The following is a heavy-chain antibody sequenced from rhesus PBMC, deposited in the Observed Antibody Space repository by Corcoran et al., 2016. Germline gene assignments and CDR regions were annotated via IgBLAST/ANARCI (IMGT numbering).Heavy chain of an antibody. V-gene: IGHV4-80*01. CDR1: GASISRNY. CDR3: ARAHGSSYEYMSH. Sequence: QVQLQESGPGLVKPSETLPLTCAVSGASISRNYWSWIRQAPGKGLEWIGEINGNSGSTYYNPSLKSRVTISKDASKNQFSLKLSSVTAADTAVYYCARAHGSSYEYMSHWGQGVLVTVAS. J-gene: IGHJ4*01. CDR2: INGNSGST. D-gene: IGHD4-29*01.